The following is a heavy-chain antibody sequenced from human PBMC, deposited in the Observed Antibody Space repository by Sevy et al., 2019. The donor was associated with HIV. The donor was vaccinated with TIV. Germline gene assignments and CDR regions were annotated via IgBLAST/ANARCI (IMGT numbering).Heavy chain of an antibody. V-gene: IGHV3-23*01. CDR1: GFIFSTYA. CDR3: AKENRGGFQ. Sequence: GGSLRLSCAVSGFIFSTYAMTWVRQAPGKGLEWVSSIGGSGSSTYYAGSVKGRFTISRDNSNNMIDLEMNSLGAEDTAVCYCAKENRGGFQWGQGTLVTVSS. J-gene: IGHJ4*02. D-gene: IGHD2-15*01. CDR2: IGGSGSST.